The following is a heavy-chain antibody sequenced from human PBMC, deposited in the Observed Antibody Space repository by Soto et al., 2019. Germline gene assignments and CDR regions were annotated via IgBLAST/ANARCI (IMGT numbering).Heavy chain of an antibody. CDR2: ISAYNGNT. D-gene: IGHD5-18*01. J-gene: IGHJ6*03. V-gene: IGHV1-18*01. CDR3: ARVDTAMVNVYYYYYMDV. Sequence: ASVKVSCKASGYTFTSYGISWVRQAPGQGLEWMGWISAYNGNTNYAQKLQGRVTMTTDTSTSTACMELRSLRSDDTAVYYCARVDTAMVNVYYYYYMDVWGKGTTVTVSS. CDR1: GYTFTSYG.